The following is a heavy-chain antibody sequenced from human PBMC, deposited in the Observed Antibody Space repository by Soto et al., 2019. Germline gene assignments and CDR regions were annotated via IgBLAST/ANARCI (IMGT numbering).Heavy chain of an antibody. CDR1: GYSFTTYW. Sequence: PGESLKISCKDSGYSFTTYWISWVRQMPGKGLEWMGRIDPSDSYTNYSPSFQGHVTFSADKSISTAYLQWSSLKASDTAMYYCARQRGYCSSTSCYEGSSFDYWAQGTLVTVSS. D-gene: IGHD2-2*01. CDR2: IDPSDSYT. CDR3: ARQRGYCSSTSCYEGSSFDY. V-gene: IGHV5-10-1*01. J-gene: IGHJ4*02.